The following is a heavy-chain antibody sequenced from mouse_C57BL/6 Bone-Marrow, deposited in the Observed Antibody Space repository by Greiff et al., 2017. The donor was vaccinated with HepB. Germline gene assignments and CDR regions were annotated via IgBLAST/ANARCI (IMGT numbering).Heavy chain of an antibody. Sequence: VKLVESGAELVRPGASVTLSCKASGYTFTDYEMHWVKQTPVHGLEWIGAIDPETGGTAYNQKFKGKAILTADKSSSTAYMELRSLTSEDSAVYYCTYYYSVEAWFAYWGQGTLVTVSA. D-gene: IGHD1-1*01. CDR2: IDPETGGT. CDR3: TYYYSVEAWFAY. J-gene: IGHJ3*01. V-gene: IGHV1-15*01. CDR1: GYTFTDYE.